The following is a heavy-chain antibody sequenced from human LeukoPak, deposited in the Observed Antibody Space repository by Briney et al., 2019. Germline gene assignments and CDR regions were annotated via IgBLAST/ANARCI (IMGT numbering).Heavy chain of an antibody. V-gene: IGHV3-48*03. D-gene: IGHD5-24*01. CDR1: GFTFSSYE. J-gene: IGHJ3*02. CDR2: ISSSGSTI. CDR3: ARVNLLQSRSPGGYAFDI. Sequence: GGSLRLSCAASGFTFSSYEMNWVRQAPGKGLERVSYISSSGSTIYYADSVKGRFTISRDNAKNSLYLQMNSLRAEDTAVYYCARVNLLQSRSPGGYAFDIWGQGTMVTVSS.